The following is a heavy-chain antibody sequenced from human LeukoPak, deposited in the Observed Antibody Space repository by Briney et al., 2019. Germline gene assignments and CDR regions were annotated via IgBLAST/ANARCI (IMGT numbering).Heavy chain of an antibody. Sequence: PGGSLTLSCAASGFTFSSYGMHWVRQAPGKGLEWVAFIRYDGGNKYYLDSVKGRFTISRDNSKKILYLQMSTLKTDDTAVYFCAKFSSKWNSAYYLADSWGQGTLVSVSS. CDR2: IRYDGGNK. D-gene: IGHD1/OR15-1a*01. V-gene: IGHV3-30*02. CDR3: AKFSSKWNSAYYLADS. J-gene: IGHJ4*02. CDR1: GFTFSSYG.